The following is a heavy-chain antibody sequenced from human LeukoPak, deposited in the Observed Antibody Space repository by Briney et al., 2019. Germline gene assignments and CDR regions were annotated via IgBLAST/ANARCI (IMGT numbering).Heavy chain of an antibody. J-gene: IGHJ4*02. D-gene: IGHD3/OR15-3a*01. Sequence: PGGSLRLSCAASGFTFSSYGMHWVRQAPGKGLEWVAVISYDGSNKYYADSVKGRFTISRDNSKNTLYLQMNSLRAEDTAVYYCAKDRAAFGTNAFDYWGQGTLVTVSS. CDR1: GFTFSSYG. V-gene: IGHV3-30*18. CDR2: ISYDGSNK. CDR3: AKDRAAFGTNAFDY.